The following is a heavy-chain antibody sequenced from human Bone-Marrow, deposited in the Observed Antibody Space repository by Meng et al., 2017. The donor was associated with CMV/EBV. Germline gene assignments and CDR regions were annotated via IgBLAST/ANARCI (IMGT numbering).Heavy chain of an antibody. Sequence: ASVKVSCKASGYTFSYYDIIWVRQASGQGLEWVGWMNPNRGNTAYAQKFQGRVTMTRDTSTSIAYMELSSLRSGDTAVYYCARSGYNTYSSSSTNFDYWGQGTLVTVSS. J-gene: IGHJ4*02. D-gene: IGHD6-6*01. CDR3: ARSGYNTYSSSSTNFDY. CDR2: MNPNRGNT. CDR1: GYTFSYYD. V-gene: IGHV1-8*01.